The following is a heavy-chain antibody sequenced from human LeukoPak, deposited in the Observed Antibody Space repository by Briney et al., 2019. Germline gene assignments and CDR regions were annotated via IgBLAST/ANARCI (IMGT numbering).Heavy chain of an antibody. CDR1: GGSLSSGSYY. J-gene: IGHJ4*02. V-gene: IGHV4-61*01. D-gene: IGHD6-19*01. CDR2: IYYSGST. Sequence: SETLSLTCTVSGGSLSSGSYYWRCIRQPPGTGLEWIVYIYYSGSTNDNPSLKSRVTISVDTSKNQFSLKLSSVTAADTAVYYCARESSGWYYFDYWGQGTLVTVSS. CDR3: ARESSGWYYFDY.